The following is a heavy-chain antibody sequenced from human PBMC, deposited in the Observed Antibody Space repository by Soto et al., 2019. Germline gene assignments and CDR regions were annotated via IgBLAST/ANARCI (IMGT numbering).Heavy chain of an antibody. D-gene: IGHD1-7*01. J-gene: IGHJ5*01. CDR2: ISSSGSFM. CDR1: GFSFSTDG. V-gene: IGHV3-21*01. Sequence: EVQLVESGGGLVKPGGSLGLSFEASGFSFSTDGMGWFRQAPGKGREWVSSISSSGSFMNNADSVKGRFTISRDNAKNSLYLQMSSLKDEDTAVYYCARDPPTGTTLDWVDSWGQGTLVTVSS. CDR3: ARDPPTGTTLDWVDS.